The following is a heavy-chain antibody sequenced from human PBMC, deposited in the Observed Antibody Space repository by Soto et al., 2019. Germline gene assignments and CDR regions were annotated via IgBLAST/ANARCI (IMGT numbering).Heavy chain of an antibody. J-gene: IGHJ4*02. CDR2: IYYSGST. D-gene: IGHD6-19*01. Sequence: SETLSLTCTVSGGSISSYYWTWIRQPPGKGLEWIGYIYYSGSTNYNPSLKSRVTISVDTSKNQFSLKLSSVTAADTAVYYCARQGPIAVAADYWGQGTLVT. V-gene: IGHV4-59*08. CDR3: ARQGPIAVAADY. CDR1: GGSISSYY.